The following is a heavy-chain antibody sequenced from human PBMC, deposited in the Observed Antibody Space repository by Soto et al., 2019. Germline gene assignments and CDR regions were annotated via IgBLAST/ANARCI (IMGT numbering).Heavy chain of an antibody. CDR2: ISYDGSNK. J-gene: IGHJ4*02. CDR3: AKGGGSGSYDY. D-gene: IGHD3-10*01. CDR1: GFTFSSYG. V-gene: IGHV3-30*18. Sequence: QVQLVESGGGVVQPGRSLRLSCAASGFTFSSYGMHWVRQAPGKGLEWVAVISYDGSNKYYADSVKGRFTISRDNSKNTVYLEMNRLRAEDTAVYYCAKGGGSGSYDYWGQGTLVTVSS.